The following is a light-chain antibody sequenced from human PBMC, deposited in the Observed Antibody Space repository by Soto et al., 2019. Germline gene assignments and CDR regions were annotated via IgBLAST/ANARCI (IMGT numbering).Light chain of an antibody. CDR2: WAS. J-gene: IGKJ4*01. V-gene: IGKV4-1*01. CDR3: QQYHSSLT. Sequence: DFVMTQSPDSLAVSLGERATINCKSSQSVLSTSNNKNYLNWYQVKPGQPPKLLISWASTREPGVPDRFSGSGSGTEFTLTVSSLQAEDVAIYYCQQYHSSLTFGGGTRIEIK. CDR1: QSVLSTSNNKNY.